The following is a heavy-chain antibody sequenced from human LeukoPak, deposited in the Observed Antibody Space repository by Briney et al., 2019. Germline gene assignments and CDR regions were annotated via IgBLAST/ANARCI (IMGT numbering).Heavy chain of an antibody. Sequence: ESGPTLVKPTQTLTLTCTFSGFSLSTSGVGVGWIRQPPGKALEWLALIYWDDDKRYSPSLKSKFTITKDTSKNQVVLTLTNVDPVDTATYYCARGYCTTASCYALDYWGQGTLVTVSS. CDR1: GFSLSTSGVG. D-gene: IGHD2-2*01. V-gene: IGHV2-5*02. CDR3: ARGYCTTASCYALDY. CDR2: IYWDDDK. J-gene: IGHJ4*02.